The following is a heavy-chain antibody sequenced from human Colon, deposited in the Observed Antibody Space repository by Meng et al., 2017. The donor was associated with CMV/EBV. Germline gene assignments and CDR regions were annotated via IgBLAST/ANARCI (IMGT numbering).Heavy chain of an antibody. CDR2: MNPNSGNT. V-gene: IGHV1-8*01. CDR1: GYTLKSCD. J-gene: IGHJ3*02. D-gene: IGHD3-10*01. CDR3: ARVVKAGISGYAFDI. Sequence: SGYTLKSCDINWVRQATGQGLEWMGWMNPNSGNTGSAQKFQGRITMTRNTSVGTSYMELSSLTSEDSAVYYCARVVKAGISGYAFDIWGQGTMVTVSS.